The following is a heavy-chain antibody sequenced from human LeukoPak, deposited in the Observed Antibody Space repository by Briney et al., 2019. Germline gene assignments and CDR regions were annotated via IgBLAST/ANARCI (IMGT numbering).Heavy chain of an antibody. CDR1: GGSISSSSYY. Sequence: SETLSLTCTVSGGSISSSSYYWGWIRQPPGKGLEWIGSIYYSGSTYYNPSLKSRVTISVDTSKNQFSLKLSSVTAADTAVYYCASSEGYYYYGMDVWGQGTTVTVSS. CDR3: ASSEGYYYYGMDV. CDR2: IYYSGST. J-gene: IGHJ6*02. V-gene: IGHV4-39*01.